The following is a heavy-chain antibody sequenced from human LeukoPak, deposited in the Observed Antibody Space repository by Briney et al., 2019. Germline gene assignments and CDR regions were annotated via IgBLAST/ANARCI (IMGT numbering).Heavy chain of an antibody. V-gene: IGHV3-53*01. D-gene: IGHD5-12*01. J-gene: IGHJ4*02. CDR1: GFTVSSID. CDR2: IYGGGNT. Sequence: GGSLRLSCAASGFTVSSIDMSWVRQAPGKGLEWISVIYGGGNTRYYADSVKGRFTVSRDNAKNAFHLQMQSLKVEDTAIYYCTRGSGFETGDYWGQGTLVTVSS. CDR3: TRGSGFETGDY.